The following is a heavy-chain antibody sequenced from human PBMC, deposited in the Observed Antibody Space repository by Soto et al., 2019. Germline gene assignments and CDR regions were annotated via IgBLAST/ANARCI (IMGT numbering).Heavy chain of an antibody. CDR2: ITPSGDNT. Sequence: GGSLRLSCAASAFTFGSYAMSWVRQAPGKGLEWVSSITPSGDNTYYADSVKGRFTISRGNSKNTLYLQMNSLRAEDTAVYYCAKSGSHSYFDYWGQGTLVTVSS. D-gene: IGHD3-10*01. J-gene: IGHJ4*02. V-gene: IGHV3-23*01. CDR1: AFTFGSYA. CDR3: AKSGSHSYFDY.